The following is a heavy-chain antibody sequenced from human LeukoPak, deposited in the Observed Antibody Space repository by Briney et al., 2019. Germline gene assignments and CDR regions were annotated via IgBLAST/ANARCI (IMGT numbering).Heavy chain of an antibody. Sequence: SGTLSLTCTVSGGSISSGGYYWSWIRQHLGKGLEWIGYIYYSGSTYCNPSLKSRVTISVDTSKNQFSLKPSSVTAADTAVYYCATYGSGSPAVDYWGQGTLVTVSS. V-gene: IGHV4-31*03. CDR2: IYYSGST. CDR3: ATYGSGSPAVDY. D-gene: IGHD3-10*01. J-gene: IGHJ4*02. CDR1: GGSISSGGYY.